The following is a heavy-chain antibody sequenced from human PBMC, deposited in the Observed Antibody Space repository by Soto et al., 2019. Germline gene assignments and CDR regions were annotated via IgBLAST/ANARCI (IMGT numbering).Heavy chain of an antibody. V-gene: IGHV3-48*03. Sequence: EVQLVESGGGLVQPGGSLRLSCTASGFTFDTYELNWVRQAPGKGLEWVSYISRSGSVIYYADSVKGRFTISRDNATNSLYLQMNSLRVEDTALYYCARGRVSVVIIPFDSMDVWGQGTTVSVSS. CDR1: GFTFDTYE. CDR3: ARGRVSVVIIPFDSMDV. CDR2: ISRSGSVI. J-gene: IGHJ6*02. D-gene: IGHD3-9*01.